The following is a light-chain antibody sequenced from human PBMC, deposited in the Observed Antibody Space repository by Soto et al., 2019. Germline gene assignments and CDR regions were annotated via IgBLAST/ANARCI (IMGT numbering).Light chain of an antibody. Sequence: QSVLTQPPSASGTPGQGVTISCSGSTSNIGSNYVYWYQQLPGTAPKLLIYRNNQRPSGVPDRFSGSKSGTSASLAISGLRSDDEADYFGATWDDSLNGFYVFGTGTKSPS. J-gene: IGLJ1*01. CDR2: RNN. CDR3: ATWDDSLNGFYV. CDR1: TSNIGSNY. V-gene: IGLV1-47*01.